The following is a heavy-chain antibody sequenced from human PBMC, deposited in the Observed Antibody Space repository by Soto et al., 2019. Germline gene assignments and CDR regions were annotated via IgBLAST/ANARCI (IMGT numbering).Heavy chain of an antibody. V-gene: IGHV4-59*02. Sequence: SETLSLTCSVSGGSVNGYYWSWSRQPPGKGLEWLGYTYFCGTTLYNPSVKSRVTISVDTSKNQCYLKLLSVTAADTATYYCTRHAVIPRLQYGMDVWGQGIMVTVSS. CDR1: GGSVNGYY. J-gene: IGHJ6*02. CDR2: TYFCGTT. CDR3: TRHAVIPRLQYGMDV. D-gene: IGHD2-2*01.